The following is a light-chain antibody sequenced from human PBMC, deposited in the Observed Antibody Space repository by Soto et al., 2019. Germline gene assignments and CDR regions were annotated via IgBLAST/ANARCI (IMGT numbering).Light chain of an antibody. V-gene: IGLV2-8*01. CDR1: SSDVGGYNY. CDR3: SSYAGDHNLYV. Sequence: QSVLTQPPSASGSPGQSVTISCTGTSSDVGGYNYVSWYQQHPGKAPKLMIYEVTKRPSGVPDRFSGSKSGNTASLTVSGLHAEDEADYYCSSYAGDHNLYVFGTGTKVTVL. J-gene: IGLJ1*01. CDR2: EVT.